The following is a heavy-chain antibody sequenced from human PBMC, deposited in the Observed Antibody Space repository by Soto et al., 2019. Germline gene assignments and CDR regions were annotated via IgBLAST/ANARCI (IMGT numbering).Heavy chain of an antibody. Sequence: GGSLRLSCAASGFTFSSYAMIWIRQVPGKGLEWVSGLYGSGGGIHYADSVKGRFTISRDNSAYSVYLQMNDLRVEDSAVYYCAKDAVSLDGVWLAHDWGQGTVVTVSS. J-gene: IGHJ4*02. D-gene: IGHD5-12*01. CDR3: AKDAVSLDGVWLAHD. V-gene: IGHV3-23*01. CDR1: GFTFSSYA. CDR2: LYGSGGGI.